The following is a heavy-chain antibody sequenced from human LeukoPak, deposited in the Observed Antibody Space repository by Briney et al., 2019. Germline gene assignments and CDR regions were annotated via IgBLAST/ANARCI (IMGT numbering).Heavy chain of an antibody. CDR2: ISTSGTTI. D-gene: IGHD3-22*01. V-gene: IGHV3-48*01. J-gene: IGHJ4*02. Sequence: GGSLRLSCAASGFTFSSYPMNWVRQAPGKGLEWVSYISTSGTTIYYADSVKGRFTISRDNSKNTVHLQMNSLRAEDTAMYYCARRAGDYSHPYDYWGQGTLVTVSS. CDR3: ARRAGDYSHPYDY. CDR1: GFTFSSYP.